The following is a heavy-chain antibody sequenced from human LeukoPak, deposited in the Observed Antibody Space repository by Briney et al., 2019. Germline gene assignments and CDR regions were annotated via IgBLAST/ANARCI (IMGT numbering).Heavy chain of an antibody. Sequence: GASVKLSCKASGYTFTGYYMHWVRQAPGQGLEWMGWINPNSGGTNYAQKFQGRVTMTRDTSISTAYMELSRLRSDDTAVYYCATSLLLWFGELYFSFDYWGQETLVTVSS. CDR3: ATSLLLWFGELYFSFDY. CDR1: GYTFTGYY. V-gene: IGHV1-2*02. J-gene: IGHJ4*02. D-gene: IGHD3-10*01. CDR2: INPNSGGT.